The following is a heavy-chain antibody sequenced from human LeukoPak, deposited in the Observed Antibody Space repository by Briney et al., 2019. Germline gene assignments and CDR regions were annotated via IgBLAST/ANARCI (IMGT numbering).Heavy chain of an antibody. V-gene: IGHV3-23*01. CDR1: GFTFSSYG. CDR2: ISDSGGST. J-gene: IGHJ4*02. Sequence: GSLRLSCAAPGFTFSSYGMSWVRQAPGKGLEWISTISDSGGSTYYADSVKGRFTISRDNSKNTLYLQMNSLRAEDTAVYYCARRGSGLKYFDYWGQGTLVTVPS. D-gene: IGHD2-15*01. CDR3: ARRGSGLKYFDY.